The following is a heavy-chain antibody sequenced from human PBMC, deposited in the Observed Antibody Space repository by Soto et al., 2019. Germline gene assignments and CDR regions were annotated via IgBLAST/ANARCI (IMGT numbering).Heavy chain of an antibody. D-gene: IGHD6-13*01. Sequence: QVQLVESGGGVVQPGRSLRLSCAASGFTFSSYAMHWVRQAPGKGLEWVAVISYDGSNKYYADSVKGRFTISRDNSKNTLYLQMNSVRAEDTAVYYCASPYSSSWGFDYWGQGILVTVSS. CDR3: ASPYSSSWGFDY. J-gene: IGHJ4*02. CDR1: GFTFSSYA. V-gene: IGHV3-30-3*01. CDR2: ISYDGSNK.